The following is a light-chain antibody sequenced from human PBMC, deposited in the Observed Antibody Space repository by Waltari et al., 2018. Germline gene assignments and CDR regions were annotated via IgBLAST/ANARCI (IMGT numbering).Light chain of an antibody. J-gene: IGLJ3*02. V-gene: IGLV1-47*01. Sequence: QSVLTHPPSASGTPGQRLTISCSGSSLNIDTNSVHWYQQLPGTAPQLFIYRNDQRPSGVPERFSGSKSGSSASLAITDLRSEDEAVYLCAAWDDTLSGWVFGGGTRVTVL. CDR2: RND. CDR3: AAWDDTLSGWV. CDR1: SLNIDTNS.